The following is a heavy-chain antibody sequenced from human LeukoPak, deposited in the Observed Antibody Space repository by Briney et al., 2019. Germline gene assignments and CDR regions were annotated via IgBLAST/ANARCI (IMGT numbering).Heavy chain of an antibody. V-gene: IGHV1-18*01. CDR3: ASRLGSGAWYYYYGMDV. J-gene: IGHJ6*02. Sequence: ASVKVSCKASGYSFTNYGITWVRQAPGQGLEWMGWISAYNGNTNYAQKLQGRVTMTTDTSTSTAYMELRSLRSDDTAVYYCASRLGSGAWYYYYGMDVWGQGTTVTVSS. CDR1: GYSFTNYG. D-gene: IGHD2-15*01. CDR2: ISAYNGNT.